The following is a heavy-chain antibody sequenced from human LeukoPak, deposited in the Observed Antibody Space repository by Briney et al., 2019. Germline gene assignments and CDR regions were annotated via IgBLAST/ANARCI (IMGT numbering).Heavy chain of an antibody. J-gene: IGHJ4*02. CDR1: GYTFTSYG. Sequence: ASVKVSCKASGYTFTSYGISWVRQAPGQGLEWMGRISAYNGNTNYAQKLQGRVTMTTDTSTSTAYMELRSLRSGDTAVYYCARVSYYDSSGYYSFDYWGQGTLVTVSS. CDR2: ISAYNGNT. CDR3: ARVSYYDSSGYYSFDY. V-gene: IGHV1-18*01. D-gene: IGHD3-22*01.